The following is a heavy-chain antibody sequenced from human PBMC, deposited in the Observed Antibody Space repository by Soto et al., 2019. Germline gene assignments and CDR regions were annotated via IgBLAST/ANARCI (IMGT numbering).Heavy chain of an antibody. Sequence: GESLKISCKGSGYSFTSCWIGWVRQMPGKGLEWMGIIYPGDSDTRYSPSFQGQVTISADKSISTAYLQWSSLKASDTAMYYCARRGIAARPVYYYYGMDVWGQGTTVTVSS. CDR3: ARRGIAARPVYYYYGMDV. J-gene: IGHJ6*02. V-gene: IGHV5-51*01. CDR1: GYSFTSCW. D-gene: IGHD6-6*01. CDR2: IYPGDSDT.